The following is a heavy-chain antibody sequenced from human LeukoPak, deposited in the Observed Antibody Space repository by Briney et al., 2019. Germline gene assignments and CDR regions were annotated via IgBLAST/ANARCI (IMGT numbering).Heavy chain of an antibody. CDR1: GCTFTDYY. Sequence: ASVKVSCKASGCTFTDYYLHWVRQAPGQGFEWMGWINPNSGDTNYAQKFQGRVTMTRGTSISTAHMEMSRLRSDDTAVYYCARANFLYCSSTTCLFDYWGQGTLVTVSS. CDR2: INPNSGDT. D-gene: IGHD2-2*01. V-gene: IGHV1-2*02. CDR3: ARANFLYCSSTTCLFDY. J-gene: IGHJ4*02.